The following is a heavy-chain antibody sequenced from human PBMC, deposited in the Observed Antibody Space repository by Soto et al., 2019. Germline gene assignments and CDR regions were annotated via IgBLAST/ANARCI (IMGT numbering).Heavy chain of an antibody. CDR1: GGSISSYY. J-gene: IGHJ6*02. D-gene: IGHD2-2*01. V-gene: IGHV4-4*07. Sequence: PSETLSLTCTVSGGSISSYYWNWIRQPAGEGLEWLGRIYTSGSTNYSPSLKSRVTMSVDTSKNQFSLKLSPVTAADTAVHYCARACSRTTCSAYPYYYGMDVCGQGTTVTVSS. CDR2: IYTSGST. CDR3: ARACSRTTCSAYPYYYGMDV.